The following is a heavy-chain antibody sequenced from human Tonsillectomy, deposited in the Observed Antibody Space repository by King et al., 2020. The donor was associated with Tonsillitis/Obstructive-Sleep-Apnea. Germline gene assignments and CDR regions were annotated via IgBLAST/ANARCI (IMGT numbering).Heavy chain of an antibody. V-gene: IGHV3-30*01. J-gene: IGHJ4*02. Sequence: QLVQSGGGVVQPGGSLRLSCAASASAFSTYSMHCLRQAPGKGLEWVALISYDGSTMYNADSVKGRFTSSRDNSKNTLYLQMNSLTIEDTAVYYCARGPLITIFGVSYWGQGTLVTVSS. CDR2: ISYDGSTM. CDR1: ASAFSTYS. D-gene: IGHD3-3*01. CDR3: ARGPLITIFGVSY.